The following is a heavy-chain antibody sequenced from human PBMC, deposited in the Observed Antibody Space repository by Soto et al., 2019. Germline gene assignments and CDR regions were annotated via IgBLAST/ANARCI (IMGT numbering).Heavy chain of an antibody. CDR2: ISGSGGST. CDR1: GFTFSSYA. CDR3: AKEGGSIRTGIYYYGMDV. V-gene: IGHV3-23*01. D-gene: IGHD2-2*02. Sequence: PGGSLSLSCAASGFTFSSYAMSWVRQAPGKGLEWVSAISGSGGSTYYADSVKGRFTISRDNSKNTLYLQMNSLRAEDTAVYYCAKEGGSIRTGIYYYGMDVWGQGTTVTVSS. J-gene: IGHJ6*02.